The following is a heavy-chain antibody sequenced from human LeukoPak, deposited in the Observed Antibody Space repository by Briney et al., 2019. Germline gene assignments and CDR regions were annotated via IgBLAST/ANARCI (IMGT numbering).Heavy chain of an antibody. V-gene: IGHV1-2*02. Sequence: ASVKVSCKASGYTFTGYYMHWVRQAPGQGLEWMGWINPNSGGTNYAQKFQGRVTMTRDTSISTAYMELRSLRSDDTAVYYCARVDSGYDLYYYYYYMDVWGKGATVTVSS. J-gene: IGHJ6*03. D-gene: IGHD5-12*01. CDR3: ARVDSGYDLYYYYYYMDV. CDR1: GYTFTGYY. CDR2: INPNSGGT.